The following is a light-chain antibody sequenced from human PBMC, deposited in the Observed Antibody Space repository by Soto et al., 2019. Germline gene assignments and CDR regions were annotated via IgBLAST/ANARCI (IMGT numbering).Light chain of an antibody. Sequence: QSVLTQPPSVSAAPGRTVTISCSGPRSDIGDSNFISWYQHSPGKAPRLLIYEVNNRPSGVSKRFSGSKAGNTASLTISGLLDDDEADYFCASFRSGTILVFGSGTKVTAL. V-gene: IGLV2-14*01. CDR3: ASFRSGTILV. CDR2: EVN. CDR1: RSDIGDSNF. J-gene: IGLJ1*01.